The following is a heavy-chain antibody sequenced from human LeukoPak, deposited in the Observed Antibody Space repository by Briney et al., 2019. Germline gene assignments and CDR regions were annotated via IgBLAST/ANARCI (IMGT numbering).Heavy chain of an antibody. Sequence: ASVKVSCKVSGYTLTELSMHWVRQAPGKGLEWMGGSDPEDGETIYAQKFQGRVTMTEDTSTDTAYMELSSLRSEDTAVYYCATDRVDSSSWWGAGYYYGMDVWGQGTTVTVSS. D-gene: IGHD6-13*01. CDR3: ATDRVDSSSWWGAGYYYGMDV. CDR1: GYTLTELS. V-gene: IGHV1-24*01. J-gene: IGHJ6*02. CDR2: SDPEDGET.